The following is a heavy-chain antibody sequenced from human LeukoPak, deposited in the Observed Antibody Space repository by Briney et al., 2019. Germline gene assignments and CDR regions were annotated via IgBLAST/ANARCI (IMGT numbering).Heavy chain of an antibody. J-gene: IGHJ6*03. CDR3: ARDRITIFGVVIASAMDV. V-gene: IGHV3-7*01. Sequence: GGSLRPSCAASGFTFSGSWMTWVRKPPGKGREWVANIKQDGSEKYYVDSVKGRFTISRDNAKHSLYLQMDSLRAEDTAVYCCARDRITIFGVVIASAMDVWGKGTTVTVSS. D-gene: IGHD3-3*01. CDR1: GFTFSGSW. CDR2: IKQDGSEK.